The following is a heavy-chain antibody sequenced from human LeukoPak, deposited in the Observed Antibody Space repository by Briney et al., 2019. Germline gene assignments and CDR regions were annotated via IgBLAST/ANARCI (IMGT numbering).Heavy chain of an antibody. CDR3: ERDPSEYEYNRGWYRDF. D-gene: IGHD6-19*01. CDR2: INIRADET. V-gene: IGHV3-23*01. J-gene: IGHJ4*02. Sequence: GRSLRLSCAASGFTFSNYGMAWFRQAPGKGLEWVSTINIRADETHYADSVKGRFTISRDNPKSTLALQMTSLRVDDTAVYYCERDPSEYEYNRGWYRDFWGQGSQVIVSS. CDR1: GFTFSNYG.